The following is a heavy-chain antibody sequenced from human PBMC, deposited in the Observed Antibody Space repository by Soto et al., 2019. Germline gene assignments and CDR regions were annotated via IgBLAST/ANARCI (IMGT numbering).Heavy chain of an antibody. Sequence: QVQLQESGPGLVKPSQTLSLTCTVSGGSISSGGYYWSWIRQHPGKGLEWIGYIYYSGSTYYHPSLNSRLTISVDTSKHQFSLKLSSVTAADTAVYFCAREWGSCSGGSCYPRFYYWGQGTLVTVSS. CDR2: IYYSGST. V-gene: IGHV4-31*03. CDR1: GGSISSGGYY. D-gene: IGHD2-15*01. CDR3: AREWGSCSGGSCYPRFYY. J-gene: IGHJ4*02.